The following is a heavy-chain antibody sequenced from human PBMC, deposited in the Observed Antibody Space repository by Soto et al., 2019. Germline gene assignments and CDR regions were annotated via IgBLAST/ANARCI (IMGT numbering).Heavy chain of an antibody. CDR3: TIEGAGVVY. V-gene: IGHV3-73*01. J-gene: IGHJ4*02. CDR1: GFTFSGSA. D-gene: IGHD1-26*01. Sequence: EVQLVESGGGLVQPGGSLKLSCAASGFTFSGSAMHWVRQASGKGLEWVGRIRSKAKSYATAYAASVQGRFTISRDDSKNTTSLQMNSLKTEDTAVYYCTIEGAGVVYWGQGTLVTVSS. CDR2: IRSKAKSYAT.